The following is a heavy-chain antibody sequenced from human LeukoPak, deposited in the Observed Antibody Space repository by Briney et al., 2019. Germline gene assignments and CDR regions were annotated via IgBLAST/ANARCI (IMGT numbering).Heavy chain of an antibody. V-gene: IGHV4-31*03. Sequence: SEALSLTCTVSGGSISSGGYYWSWIRQHPGKGLEWIGYIYFSGSTYYNPSLKSRVTISLDTSKNQFSLKLSSVTAADTALYYCARDRESMTGRYGGRGTLVTFSS. CDR1: GGSISSGGYY. CDR2: IYFSGST. CDR3: ARDRESMTGRY. J-gene: IGHJ4*02. D-gene: IGHD2-8*01.